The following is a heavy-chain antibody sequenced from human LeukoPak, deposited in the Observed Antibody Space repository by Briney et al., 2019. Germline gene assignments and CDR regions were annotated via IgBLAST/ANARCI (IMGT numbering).Heavy chain of an antibody. J-gene: IGHJ4*02. D-gene: IGHD6-19*01. V-gene: IGHV3-30-3*01. Sequence: GGSLGLSCAASGFTFSSYAMHWVRQAPGKGLEWVAVISYDGSNKYYADSVKGRFTISRDNSKNTLYLQMNSLRAEDTAVYYCARYSSGFDYWGQGTLVTVSS. CDR3: ARYSSGFDY. CDR1: GFTFSSYA. CDR2: ISYDGSNK.